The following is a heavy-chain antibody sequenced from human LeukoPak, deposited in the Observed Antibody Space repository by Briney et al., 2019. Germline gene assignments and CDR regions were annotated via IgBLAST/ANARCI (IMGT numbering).Heavy chain of an antibody. CDR3: TRDSANYHFAY. J-gene: IGHJ4*02. CDR1: GFTVKDNF. Sequence: GGSLRLSCAASGFTVKDNFMSWVRQAPGKGLEWVSVLYSGGATYYADSVKGRFTISRDNSKNIVFLQMNDVRTEDTAFYYCTRDSANYHFAYWGQGALVTVSS. D-gene: IGHD4/OR15-4a*01. V-gene: IGHV3-66*01. CDR2: LYSGGAT.